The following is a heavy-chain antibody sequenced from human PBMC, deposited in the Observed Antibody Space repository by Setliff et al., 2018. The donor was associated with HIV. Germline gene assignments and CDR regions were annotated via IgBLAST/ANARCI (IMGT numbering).Heavy chain of an antibody. J-gene: IGHJ4*02. CDR3: AKNIAGVCYSGLDY. Sequence: GGSLRLSFAASGFTFSNYAMSWVRQAPGKGLEWVSGISGSGGSTYYVDSVKGRFTISRDNSKNTLYLQMNSLGAADTAVYYCAKNIAGVCYSGLDYWGQGALVTVSS. D-gene: IGHD2-15*01. CDR1: GFTFSNYA. CDR2: ISGSGGST. V-gene: IGHV3-23*01.